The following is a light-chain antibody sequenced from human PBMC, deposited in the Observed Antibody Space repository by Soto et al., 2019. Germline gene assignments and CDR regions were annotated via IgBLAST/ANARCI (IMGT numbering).Light chain of an antibody. Sequence: QSALTQPASVSGSPGQSITISCTGTSSDVGGYNYVSWYQQHPGKAPKLMIYDVSNRPSGVSNRFSGSKSGNXXXXTISGLXAEDEADYYCSSYTSSSTGVFGGGTXXTVL. J-gene: IGLJ3*02. CDR2: DVS. CDR1: SSDVGGYNY. CDR3: SSYTSSSTGV. V-gene: IGLV2-14*01.